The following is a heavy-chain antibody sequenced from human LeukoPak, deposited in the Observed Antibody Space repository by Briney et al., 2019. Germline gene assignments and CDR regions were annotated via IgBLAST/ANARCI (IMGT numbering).Heavy chain of an antibody. CDR2: INHGGST. Sequence: SETLSLTCAVYGGSFSGYYWSWIRQPPGKGLEWIGEINHGGSTNYNPSLKSRVTISVDTSKNRFSLKLSSVTAADTAVYYCARGRIYCTNGVCYFRFDYWGQGTLVTVSS. D-gene: IGHD2-8*01. V-gene: IGHV4-34*01. J-gene: IGHJ4*02. CDR1: GGSFSGYY. CDR3: ARGRIYCTNGVCYFRFDY.